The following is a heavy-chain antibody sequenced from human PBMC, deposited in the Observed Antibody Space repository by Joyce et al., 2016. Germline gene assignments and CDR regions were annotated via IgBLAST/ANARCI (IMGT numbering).Heavy chain of an antibody. V-gene: IGHV4-59*01. J-gene: IGHJ6*02. CDR1: GGSSNTYY. CDR2: ISYRGTA. CDR3: ARDRNEGYCTSARCYYYYYYGMDV. Sequence: QVQLQESGPGLVKPSETLFLTCTVSGGSSNTYYWSWIRQPPGKGLEWIGYISYRGTANYAPSLKHRGTISVDTAKNQISLKVTSVTAADTAVYYGARDRNEGYCTSARCYYYYYYGMDVWGQGTTVTVSS. D-gene: IGHD2-2*01.